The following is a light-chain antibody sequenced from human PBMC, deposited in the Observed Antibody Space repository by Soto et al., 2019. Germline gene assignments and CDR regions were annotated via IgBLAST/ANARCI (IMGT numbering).Light chain of an antibody. V-gene: IGKV1-5*03. CDR1: QSISSL. Sequence: DIQMTQSPSTLSASVGDRVTITCRASQSISSLLAWYQQKPGRAPTLLIYKASTLESGVPSRFSGSGSGTEFSLTISSLQPDDSATYYCQQYNSYPLTFGQGTLLEMK. CDR3: QQYNSYPLT. J-gene: IGKJ5*01. CDR2: KAS.